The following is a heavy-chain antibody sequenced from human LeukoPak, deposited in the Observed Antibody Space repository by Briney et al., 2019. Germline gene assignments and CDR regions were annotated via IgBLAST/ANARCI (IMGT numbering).Heavy chain of an antibody. D-gene: IGHD6-19*01. CDR3: ARTYDTSSGWTRFFDY. CDR1: GGTFSSYA. J-gene: IGHJ4*02. CDR2: IIPIFGTA. V-gene: IGHV1-69*05. Sequence: SVKVSCKASGGTFSSYAISWVRQAPGQGLEWMGRIIPIFGTANYAQKFQGRVTITTDESTSTAYMELSSLKSEDTAVYYCARTYDTSSGWTRFFDYWGQGTLVTVSS.